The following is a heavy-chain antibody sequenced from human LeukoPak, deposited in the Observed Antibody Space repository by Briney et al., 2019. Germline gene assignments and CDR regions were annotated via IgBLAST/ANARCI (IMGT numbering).Heavy chain of an antibody. V-gene: IGHV1-2*02. CDR1: GYTFTGYY. CDR3: ARFNYRGNYFDY. Sequence: GASVKVSCKASGYTFTGYYIHWVRQAPGQGLEWMGWINPNSGGIDYARKFQGRVTMTRDTSISTAYMELSRLRSDDTAVYYCARFNYRGNYFDYWGQGTLVTVSS. CDR2: INPNSGGI. J-gene: IGHJ4*02. D-gene: IGHD4-11*01.